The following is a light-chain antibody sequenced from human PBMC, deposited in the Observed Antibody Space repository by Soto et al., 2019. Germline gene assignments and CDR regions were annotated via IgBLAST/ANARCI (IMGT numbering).Light chain of an antibody. CDR3: QQYNSWTPDRT. CDR1: QSVGSN. Sequence: EIVMTQSPATLSVSPGERATLSCRASQSVGSNLAWYQQKPGQAPRLLIYGASTRATGIPARFSGSGSGTELTLSILRLRSEDFAIYFRQQYNSWTPDRTFGHGTTVEIK. CDR2: GAS. J-gene: IGKJ1*01. V-gene: IGKV3-15*01.